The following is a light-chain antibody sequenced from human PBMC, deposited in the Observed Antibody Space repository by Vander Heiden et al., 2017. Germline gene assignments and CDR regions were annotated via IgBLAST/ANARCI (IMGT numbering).Light chain of an antibody. J-gene: IGLJ1*01. CDR1: SSDVGGYNY. CDR3: SSYAGSNNFGV. V-gene: IGLV2-8*01. Sequence: QSALTQPPPASASPCQSVTISCTGTSSDVGGYNYVSWYQQHPGKAPKLIIYEVSKRPSGVPDRFSGSKSGNTASLTVSGLQAEDEADYYCSSYAGSNNFGVFGTGTKVTVL. CDR2: EVS.